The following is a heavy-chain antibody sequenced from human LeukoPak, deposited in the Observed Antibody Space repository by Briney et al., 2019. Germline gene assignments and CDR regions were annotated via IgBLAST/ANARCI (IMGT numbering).Heavy chain of an antibody. CDR2: ISSSSSYI. D-gene: IGHD5-12*01. Sequence: PGGSLRLSCAASGFTFSSYSMNWVRQAPGKGLEWVSSISSSSSYIYYADSVKGRFTISRDNAKNSLYLQMNSLRAEDTAVYYCARDRVIVATFFDYWGQGTLVTVSS. J-gene: IGHJ4*02. V-gene: IGHV3-21*01. CDR3: ARDRVIVATFFDY. CDR1: GFTFSSYS.